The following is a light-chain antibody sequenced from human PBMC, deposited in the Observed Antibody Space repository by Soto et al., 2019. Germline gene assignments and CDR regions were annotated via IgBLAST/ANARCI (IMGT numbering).Light chain of an antibody. Sequence: EIVLTQSPGTLSLSPGERATLSCRASQSVSSSYLAWYQQKPGQAPRLLIYGASSRATGIPDRFSGSGSGKDFTLTISRLVPADFAVYYCQQYGSSPLTLGAGIKVDIK. J-gene: IGKJ4*01. V-gene: IGKV3-20*01. CDR2: GAS. CDR3: QQYGSSPLT. CDR1: QSVSSSY.